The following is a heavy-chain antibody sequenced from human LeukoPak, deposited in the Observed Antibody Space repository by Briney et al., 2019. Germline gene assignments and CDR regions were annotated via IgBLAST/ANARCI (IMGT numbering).Heavy chain of an antibody. J-gene: IGHJ5*02. CDR3: ARLRIAAAGTRWFDP. CDR2: IYYSGST. V-gene: IGHV4-4*02. Sequence: SETLSLTCAVSGGSISSSNWWSWVRQTPGKGLEWIGYIYYSGSTNYNPSLKSRVTISVDTSKNQFSLKLSSVTAADTAVYYCARLRIAAAGTRWFDPWGQGTLVTVSS. CDR1: GGSISSSNW. D-gene: IGHD6-13*01.